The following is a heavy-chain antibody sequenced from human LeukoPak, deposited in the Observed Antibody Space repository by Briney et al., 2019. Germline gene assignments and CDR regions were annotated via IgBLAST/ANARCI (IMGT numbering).Heavy chain of an antibody. Sequence: GGSLRLSCAASGFTFSSYAMSWVRQAAGKGLEWVSAIGGSGGSTYYADCVKGGFTVSRDNSKNTLYLQMNSLRAEDTAVYYCAKGYDFWSGYYMDHWGQGTLVTVSS. J-gene: IGHJ4*02. CDR1: GFTFSSYA. CDR3: AKGYDFWSGYYMDH. CDR2: IGGSGGST. D-gene: IGHD3-3*01. V-gene: IGHV3-23*01.